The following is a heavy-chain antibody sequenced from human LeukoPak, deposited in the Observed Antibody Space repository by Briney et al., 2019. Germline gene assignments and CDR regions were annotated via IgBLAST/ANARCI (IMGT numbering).Heavy chain of an antibody. Sequence: GASVKVSCXASGYTFTSYDINWVRLATGQGLEWMGRIIPIFGTANYAQKFQGRVTITTDESTSTAYMELSSLRSEDTAVYYCARDIVVAPATKDWDYMDVWGKGTTVTVSS. CDR2: IIPIFGTA. D-gene: IGHD2-2*01. CDR3: ARDIVVAPATKDWDYMDV. V-gene: IGHV1-69*05. CDR1: GYTFTSYD. J-gene: IGHJ6*03.